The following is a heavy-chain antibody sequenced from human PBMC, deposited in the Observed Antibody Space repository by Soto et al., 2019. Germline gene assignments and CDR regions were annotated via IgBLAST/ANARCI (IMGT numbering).Heavy chain of an antibody. CDR3: ARGYSSSSVISIDY. D-gene: IGHD6-6*01. V-gene: IGHV4-59*08. CDR2: IYYSGST. CDR1: GGSISSYY. J-gene: IGHJ4*02. Sequence: PSETLSLTCTVSGGSISSYYWSWIRQPPGKGLEWIGYIYYSGSTNYNPSLKSRVTISVDTSKNQFSLKLSSVTAADTAVYYCARGYSSSSVISIDYWGQGTLVTVSS.